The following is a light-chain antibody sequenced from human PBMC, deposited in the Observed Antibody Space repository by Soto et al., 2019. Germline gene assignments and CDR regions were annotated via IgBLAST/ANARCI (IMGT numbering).Light chain of an antibody. CDR2: AAS. J-gene: IGKJ1*01. CDR1: QTISTY. Sequence: DIQMTQSPSSLSASVGDRVTITCRASQTISTYLNWYQQKPGKAPNLLIYAASSFQSGVPSRFSGSGSGTDFTLTISSLQPEDIATYYCQQSYSTPWTFGQRTKVEIK. CDR3: QQSYSTPWT. V-gene: IGKV1-39*01.